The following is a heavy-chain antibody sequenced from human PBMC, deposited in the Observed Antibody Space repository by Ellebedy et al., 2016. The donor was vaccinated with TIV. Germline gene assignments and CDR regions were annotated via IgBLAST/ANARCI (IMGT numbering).Heavy chain of an antibody. D-gene: IGHD6-13*01. CDR2: ISSNGGST. J-gene: IGHJ4*02. V-gene: IGHV3-64*01. CDR1: GFTFSSYA. CDR3: AREGAQLVPFDY. Sequence: GESLKISCAASGFTFSSYAMHWVRQAPGKGLEYVSAISSNGGSTYYANSVKGRFTISRDNAKNSLYLQMNRLRAEDTAVYYCAREGAQLVPFDYWGQGTLVTVSS.